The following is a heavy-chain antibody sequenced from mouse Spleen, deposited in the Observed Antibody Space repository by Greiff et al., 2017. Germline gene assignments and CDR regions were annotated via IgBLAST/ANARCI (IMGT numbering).Heavy chain of an antibody. D-gene: IGHD6-5*01. CDR1: GYTFTDYY. Sequence: EVQLQQSGPVLVKPGASVKMSCKASGYTFTDYYMNWVKQSHGKSLEWIGVINPYNGGTSYNQKFKGKATLTVDKSSSTAYMELNSLTSEDSAVYYCARPYQRTPAYWGQGTLVTVSA. V-gene: IGHV1-19*01. CDR3: ARPYQRTPAY. J-gene: IGHJ3*01. CDR2: INPYNGGT.